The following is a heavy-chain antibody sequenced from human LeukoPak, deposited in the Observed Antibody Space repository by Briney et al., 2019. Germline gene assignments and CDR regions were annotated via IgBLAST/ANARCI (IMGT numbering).Heavy chain of an antibody. V-gene: IGHV3-21*01. CDR3: ARDLSSGWSLDH. J-gene: IGHJ4*02. CDR1: GFTFSGYS. D-gene: IGHD6-19*01. CDR2: ITSSSSYI. Sequence: PGGSPRLSCAASGFTFSGYSMNWVRQAPGKGLEWVSSITSSSSYIYYADSVKGRFTISRDNAKNSLYLQMNGLRAEDTAVYYCARDLSSGWSLDHWGQGTLVTVSS.